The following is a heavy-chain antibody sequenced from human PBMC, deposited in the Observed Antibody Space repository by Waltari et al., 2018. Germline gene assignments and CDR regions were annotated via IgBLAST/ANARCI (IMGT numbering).Heavy chain of an antibody. J-gene: IGHJ6*03. CDR3: ARGMRSGSGYFYYYLDV. V-gene: IGHV3-30*17. CDR2: ISFDGGQK. Sequence: QVQLVESGGGVVQPGRSLTVSCEASGFTFSLYTLHWVRQAPGKVLEWVAAISFDGGQKSYADSVRGRFTISRDNSKSTVNVEMNSLRPEDTAMYYCARGMRSGSGYFYYYLDVWGKGTTVTVSS. D-gene: IGHD6-25*01. CDR1: GFTFSLYT.